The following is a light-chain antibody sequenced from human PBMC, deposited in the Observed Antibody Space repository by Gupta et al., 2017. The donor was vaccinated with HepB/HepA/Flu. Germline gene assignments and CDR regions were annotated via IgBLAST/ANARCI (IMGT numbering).Light chain of an antibody. J-gene: IGLJ3*02. CDR2: DNN. Sequence: NIGNNYVSWYQQLPGTAPKLLIYDNNKRPSGIPDRFSSSKSGTSATLGITGLQTGDEADYYCRTWGSSLGAGVFGGGTELTVL. V-gene: IGLV1-51*01. CDR3: RTWGSSLGAGV. CDR1: NIGNNY.